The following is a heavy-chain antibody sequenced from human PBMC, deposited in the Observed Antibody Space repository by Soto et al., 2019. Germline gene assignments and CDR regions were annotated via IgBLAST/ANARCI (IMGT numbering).Heavy chain of an antibody. D-gene: IGHD3-22*01. CDR3: ARADSSGYYGAFDI. J-gene: IGHJ3*02. CDR1: GFTFSDYY. Sequence: QVQLVESGGGLVKPGGSLRLSCAASGFTFSDYYMSWIRQAPGKGLEWVSYISSSSSYTNYADSVKGRFTISRDNAKNSLYLQMNSLRAEDTAVYYCARADSSGYYGAFDIWGQGTMVTVSS. V-gene: IGHV3-11*06. CDR2: ISSSSSYT.